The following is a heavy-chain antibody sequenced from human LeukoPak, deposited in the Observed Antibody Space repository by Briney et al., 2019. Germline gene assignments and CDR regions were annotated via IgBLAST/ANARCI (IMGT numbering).Heavy chain of an antibody. D-gene: IGHD2-2*03. CDR2: IYYSGST. CDR3: ARGRRMDIVVVPAARGAFDI. V-gene: IGHV4-59*01. J-gene: IGHJ3*02. Sequence: SETLSLTCTVSGGSISSYYWSWIRQPPGKGLEWIGNIYYSGSTNYNPSLKSRVTISVDTSKNQFSLKLSSVTAADTAVYYCARGRRMDIVVVPAARGAFDIWGQGTMVTVSS. CDR1: GGSISSYY.